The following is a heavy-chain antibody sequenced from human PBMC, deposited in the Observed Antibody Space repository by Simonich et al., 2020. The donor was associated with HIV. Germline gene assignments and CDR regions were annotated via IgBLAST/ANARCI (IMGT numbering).Heavy chain of an antibody. CDR2: FDPEVGEK. Sequence: QVQLVQSGAEVKKPGASVKVSCKDSGQTHTEVSMQWVRQTPGRGLEWMGGFDPEVGEKIYAHKFQGRVTMTEDTSTDTAYMELSRLRSEDTALYYCATWEVKDNVLTGFSYWYFDLWGRGTLVTVSS. J-gene: IGHJ2*01. CDR1: GQTHTEVS. D-gene: IGHD3-9*01. CDR3: ATWEVKDNVLTGFSYWYFDL. V-gene: IGHV1-24*01.